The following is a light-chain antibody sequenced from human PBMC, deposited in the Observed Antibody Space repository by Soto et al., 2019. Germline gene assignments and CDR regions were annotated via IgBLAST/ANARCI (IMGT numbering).Light chain of an antibody. CDR1: SSNIGSNY. CDR3: AAWDDSLSGSAV. V-gene: IGLV1-47*01. Sequence: QAVVTQPPSASGTPGQRVTISCSGSSSNIGSNYVYWYQQLPGTAPKLLIYRNNQRPSGVPDRFSGFKSGTSASLAISGLRSEDEADYYCAAWDDSLSGSAVFGGGTQLTVL. CDR2: RNN. J-gene: IGLJ7*01.